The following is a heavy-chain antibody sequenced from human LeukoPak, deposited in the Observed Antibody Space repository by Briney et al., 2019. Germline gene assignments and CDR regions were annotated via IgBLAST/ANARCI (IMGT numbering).Heavy chain of an antibody. CDR1: GFTFSNAW. CDR3: TTVTALLLWGLDV. V-gene: IGHV3-15*01. J-gene: IGHJ6*02. CDR2: IKSNSDGGTA. D-gene: IGHD2-15*01. Sequence: PRGSLGLSCAASGFTFSNAWMSWVRQAPGKGLEWVGRIKSNSDGGTAEYGAPVKGRFTISRDDSKNTLYLQMNSLKTEDTAVYHCTTVTALLLWGLDVWGQGTTVTVSS.